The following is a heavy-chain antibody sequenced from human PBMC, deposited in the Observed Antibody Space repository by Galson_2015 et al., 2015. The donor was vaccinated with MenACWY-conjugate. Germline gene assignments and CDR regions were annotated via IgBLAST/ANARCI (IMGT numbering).Heavy chain of an antibody. Sequence: SVKVSCKASGYTFTSYYMHWVRQAPGQGLEWMGIINPSGGSTSYAQKFQGRVTMTRDTSTSTVYMELSSLRSEDTAVYYCARERDYYDSSGYYIPYFDYWGQGTLVTVSS. V-gene: IGHV1-46*01. D-gene: IGHD3-22*01. CDR3: ARERDYYDSSGYYIPYFDY. CDR1: GYTFTSYY. J-gene: IGHJ4*02. CDR2: INPSGGST.